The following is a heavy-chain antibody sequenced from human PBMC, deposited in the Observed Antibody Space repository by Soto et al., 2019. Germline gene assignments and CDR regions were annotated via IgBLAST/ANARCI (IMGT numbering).Heavy chain of an antibody. V-gene: IGHV4-30-2*01. CDR3: SRVPDY. CDR1: GGSISSGGYS. Sequence: QLQLQESGSGLVKPSQTLSLTCVVSGGSISSGGYSWSWIRQPPGKGLERIGYIYHSGSTYYNPSVKIRVTVSLDRSKNQFSLKLSSVTAADTAVYYGSRVPDYWGQGTLVTVSS. J-gene: IGHJ4*02. CDR2: IYHSGST.